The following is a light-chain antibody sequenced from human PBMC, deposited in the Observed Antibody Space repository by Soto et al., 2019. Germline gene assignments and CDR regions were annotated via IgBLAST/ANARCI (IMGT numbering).Light chain of an antibody. CDR2: GAS. V-gene: IGKV3-20*01. Sequence: ESVLPQSPDTLSFSPGERSTLCCRGSWTVIHNHLAWHQQKPGQTPRLLVYGASSRATGIPDRFSGSGSGTDFTLTISRLEPEDFAVYYCQQHGTSPITFGQGTRLEI. J-gene: IGKJ5*01. CDR3: QQHGTSPIT. CDR1: WTVIHNH.